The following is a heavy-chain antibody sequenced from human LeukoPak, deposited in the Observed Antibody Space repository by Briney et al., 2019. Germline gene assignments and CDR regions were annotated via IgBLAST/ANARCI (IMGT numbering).Heavy chain of an antibody. CDR3: ARGAKWELLGGDTFDI. V-gene: IGHV3-74*01. CDR2: INTDGSST. Sequence: PGGSLRLSCAYSGFTFSSYWMHWVRRAPGKGLVWVSRINTDGSSTYYADSVKGRFTVSRDNAKNTLYLQMNSLRTEDTAVYYCARGAKWELLGGDTFDIWGQGTLVTVSS. D-gene: IGHD1-26*01. J-gene: IGHJ3*02. CDR1: GFTFSSYW.